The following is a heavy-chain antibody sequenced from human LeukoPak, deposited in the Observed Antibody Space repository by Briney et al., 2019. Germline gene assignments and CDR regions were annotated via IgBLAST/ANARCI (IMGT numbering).Heavy chain of an antibody. J-gene: IGHJ3*02. D-gene: IGHD6-13*01. CDR2: ISHRGNT. CDR1: GGSFSGFY. CDR3: AREIAAARGAFDI. V-gene: IGHV4-34*01. Sequence: ASETLSLTCAVYGGSFSGFYWSWIRRPPGKGLEWIGEISHRGNTNYNPSLKSRVTISVDTSKNQFSLDLSSVTAAATAVYFCAREIAAARGAFDIWGQGTLVTVSS.